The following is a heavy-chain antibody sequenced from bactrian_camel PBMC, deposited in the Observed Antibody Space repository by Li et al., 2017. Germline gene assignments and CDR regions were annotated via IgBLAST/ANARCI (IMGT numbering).Heavy chain of an antibody. D-gene: IGHD3*01. V-gene: IGHV3S53*01. J-gene: IGHJ4*01. CDR1: GYTYSTYC. CDR3: AADSTGAGYCFGSVSSSREFDR. Sequence: VQLVESGGGLVQPGGSLRLSCAASGYTYSTYCMGWFRQAPGKEREGVAAIDSDGRTSYADSVKGRFTISKDNAKNTLYLQINNLKPEDTAMYYCAADSTGAGYCFGSVSSSREFDRWGQGTQVTVS. CDR2: IDSDGRT.